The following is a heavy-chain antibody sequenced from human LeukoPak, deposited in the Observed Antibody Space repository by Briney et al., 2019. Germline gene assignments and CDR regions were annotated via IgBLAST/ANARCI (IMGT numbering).Heavy chain of an antibody. D-gene: IGHD1-26*01. CDR1: GFSFSSYS. J-gene: IGHJ4*02. CDR3: ARVLSGSLDY. V-gene: IGHV3-53*01. CDR2: IFNDGIT. Sequence: GGSLRLSCAASGFSFSSYSMTWVRQAPGKGLECVSVIFNDGITYYADSVKGRFPISRDNSENTLFLHMDSLRAADTAVYFCARVLSGSLDYWGQGTLVIVSS.